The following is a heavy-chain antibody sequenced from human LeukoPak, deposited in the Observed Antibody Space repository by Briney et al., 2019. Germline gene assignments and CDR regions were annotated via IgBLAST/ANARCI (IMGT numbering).Heavy chain of an antibody. V-gene: IGHV3-7*01. D-gene: IGHD2-15*01. J-gene: IGHJ4*02. CDR3: ARLNSGTFSWDY. Sequence: GGSLRLSCAASGFTFSSYAMSWVRQAPGKGLEWVAKIKADGSERYYVDSVKGRFTISRDNTKSSLYVQMNGLRAEDTAVYYCARLNSGTFSWDYWGQGTLVTVSS. CDR2: IKADGSER. CDR1: GFTFSSYA.